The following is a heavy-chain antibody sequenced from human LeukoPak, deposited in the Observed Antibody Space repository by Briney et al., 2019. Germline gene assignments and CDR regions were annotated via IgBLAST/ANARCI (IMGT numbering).Heavy chain of an antibody. CDR3: ATDTYYYDSSGYPFTPAALGY. J-gene: IGHJ4*02. D-gene: IGHD3-22*01. CDR1: GFTFDDYA. V-gene: IGHV3-9*01. CDR2: ISWNSGSI. Sequence: GGSLRLSCAASGFTFDDYAMHWVRQAPGKGLEWVSGISWNSGSIGYADSVKGRFTISRDNSKNTLYLQMNSLRAEDTAVYYCATDTYYYDSSGYPFTPAALGYWGQGTLVTVSS.